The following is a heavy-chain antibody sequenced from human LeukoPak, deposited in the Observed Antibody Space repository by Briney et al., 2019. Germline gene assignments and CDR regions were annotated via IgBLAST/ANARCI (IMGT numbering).Heavy chain of an antibody. CDR2: MNPHSGNT. V-gene: IGHV1-8*01. CDR3: VRRLDTIEFDP. Sequence: ASVKVSCKASGYAFTGYDINWIRQATGQGLAWMGWMNPHSGNTGFAQKFQGRVAMTRDTSMTTAYMELRSLTSEDTAVYYCVRRLDTIEFDPWGQGTLVTVSS. J-gene: IGHJ5*02. D-gene: IGHD1-1*01. CDR1: GYAFTGYD.